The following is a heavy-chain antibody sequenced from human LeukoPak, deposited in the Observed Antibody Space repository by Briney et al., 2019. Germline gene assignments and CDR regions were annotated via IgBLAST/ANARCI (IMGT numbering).Heavy chain of an antibody. CDR3: ARSGIRGVVVTS. D-gene: IGHD3-10*01. Sequence: PGGSLRLSCAASGFAFSNYWMSWVRQAPGEGLEWVANIKQDGSEEYYVDSVKGRFTISRDNAKNSLFLQLNSLRAEDTAVYYCARSGIRGVVVTSWGQGTLVTVSS. V-gene: IGHV3-7*03. CDR2: IKQDGSEE. CDR1: GFAFSNYW. J-gene: IGHJ5*02.